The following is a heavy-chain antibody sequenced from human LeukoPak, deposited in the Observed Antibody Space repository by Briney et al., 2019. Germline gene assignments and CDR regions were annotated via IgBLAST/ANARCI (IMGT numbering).Heavy chain of an antibody. Sequence: PGGSLRLSCAASGFAFNNAWMSWGRQAPGKGLEWVGRIKSKTNGGTTDYAAPVKGRFIISRHDSKNTMYLQINSLKREDTAVYYCSTEALRVTSDYYYYMDVWGKGTTVTVSS. CDR1: GFAFNNAW. J-gene: IGHJ6*03. CDR2: IKSKTNGGTT. CDR3: STEALRVTSDYYYYMDV. V-gene: IGHV3-15*01. D-gene: IGHD2-21*02.